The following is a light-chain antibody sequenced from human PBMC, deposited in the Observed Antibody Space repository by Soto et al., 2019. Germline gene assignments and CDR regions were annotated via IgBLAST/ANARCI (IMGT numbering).Light chain of an antibody. CDR1: SSDVGGYNY. CDR3: SSYTSSSLYV. V-gene: IGLV2-14*01. Sequence: QSALTQPASVYGSPGRSITISCTGTSSDVGGYNYVSWYQQHPGKAPKLMIYDVSNRPSGVSNRFSGSKSGNTASLTISGLQAEDEADYYCSSYTSSSLYVFGTGTKVTVL. J-gene: IGLJ1*01. CDR2: DVS.